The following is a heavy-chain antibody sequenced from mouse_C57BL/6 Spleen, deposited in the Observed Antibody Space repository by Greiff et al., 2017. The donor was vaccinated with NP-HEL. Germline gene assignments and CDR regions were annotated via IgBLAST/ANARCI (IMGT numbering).Heavy chain of an antibody. CDR3: ARINYGSSYDYAMDY. D-gene: IGHD1-1*01. CDR2: INPSNGGT. CDR1: GYTFTSYW. J-gene: IGHJ4*01. V-gene: IGHV1-53*01. Sequence: VQLQQPGTELVKPGASVKLSCKASGYTFTSYWMHWVKQRPGQGLEWIGNINPSNGGTNYNEKFKGKATLTADKSSSTAYMQLSSLTSEDSAVYFCARINYGSSYDYAMDYWGQGTSVTVSS.